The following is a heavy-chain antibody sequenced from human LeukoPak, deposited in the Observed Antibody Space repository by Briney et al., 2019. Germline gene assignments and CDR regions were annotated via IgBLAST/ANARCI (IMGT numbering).Heavy chain of an antibody. CDR3: ARAGRMIVVVIKHYYFDY. J-gene: IGHJ4*02. D-gene: IGHD3-22*01. Sequence: GASVKVSCKASGYTFTSYYMNWVRQAPGQGVEGMGRINPNSGGTNYAQKFQGRDTMTRDTYISKAYMELSRLRSDDTAVCYCARAGRMIVVVIKHYYFDYWGQGTLVTVSS. CDR1: GYTFTSYY. V-gene: IGHV1-2*06. CDR2: INPNSGGT.